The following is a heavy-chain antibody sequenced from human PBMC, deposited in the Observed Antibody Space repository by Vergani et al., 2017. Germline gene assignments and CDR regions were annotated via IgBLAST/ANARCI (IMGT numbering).Heavy chain of an antibody. CDR3: ARNLRSSAWFDP. CDR2: ISSSSSYI. V-gene: IGHV3-21*01. J-gene: IGHJ5*02. CDR1: GFTFSSYS. Sequence: EVQLVESGGGLVKPGGSLRLSCAASGFTFSSYSMNWVRQAPGKGLEWVSSISSSSSYIYYADSVKGRFTISRDNAKNSLYLQMNSLRPEDTAVYYCARNLRSSAWFDPWGQGTLVTVSS. D-gene: IGHD6-19*01.